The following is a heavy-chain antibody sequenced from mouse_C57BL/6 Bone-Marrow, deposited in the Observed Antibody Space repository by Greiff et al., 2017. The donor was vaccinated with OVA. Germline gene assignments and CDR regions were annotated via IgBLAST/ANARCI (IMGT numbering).Heavy chain of an antibody. D-gene: IGHD2-5*01. CDR3: TRSDYSNYVLYYYAMDY. CDR1: GYTFTDYE. CDR2: IDPETGGT. J-gene: IGHJ4*01. V-gene: IGHV1-15*01. Sequence: VQLKESGAELVRPGASVTLSCKASGYTFTDYEMHWVKQTPVHGLEWIGAIDPETGGTAYNQKFKGKAILTADKSSSTAYMELRSLTSEDSAVYYCTRSDYSNYVLYYYAMDYWGQGTSVTVSS.